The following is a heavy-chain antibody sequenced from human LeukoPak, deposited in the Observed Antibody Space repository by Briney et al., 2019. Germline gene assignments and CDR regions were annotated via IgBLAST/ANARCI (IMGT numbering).Heavy chain of an antibody. V-gene: IGHV3-23*01. CDR1: GFIFSSYA. Sequence: SGGSLRLSCAASGFIFSSYAMSWVRQAPGKGLEWVSVISGGGDTTYYADSVKGRFTISRDNAKNTLFLQMNSLRAEDTAVYFCAKDRTIRGPMGESTAWGRGTMVTISS. CDR3: AKDRTIRGPMGESTA. J-gene: IGHJ3*01. CDR2: ISGGGDTT. D-gene: IGHD3-10*01.